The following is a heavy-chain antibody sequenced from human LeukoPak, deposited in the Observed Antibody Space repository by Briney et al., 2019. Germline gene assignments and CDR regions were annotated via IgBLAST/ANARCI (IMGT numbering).Heavy chain of an antibody. CDR2: IKQDGSEK. CDR1: GGSISSSGYY. J-gene: IGHJ6*03. Sequence: ETLSLTCTVSGGSISSSGYYWGWVRQAPGKGLEWVANIKQDGSEKYYVDSVKGRFTISRDNAKNSLYLQMNSLRAEDTAVYYCARDQTKWEPLRRRDYYYMDVWGKGTTVTVSS. CDR3: ARDQTKWEPLRRRDYYYMDV. V-gene: IGHV3-7*01. D-gene: IGHD1-26*01.